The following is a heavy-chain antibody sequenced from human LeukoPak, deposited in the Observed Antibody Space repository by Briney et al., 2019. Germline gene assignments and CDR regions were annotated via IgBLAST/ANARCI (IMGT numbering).Heavy chain of an antibody. D-gene: IGHD2-2*01. CDR1: GFSFTNNGMC. J-gene: IGHJ4*02. CDR3: ARIRGTYCSSTTCSFEDF. Sequence: SGPTLVXPTQTLTLTCTFSGFSFTNNGMCVTWIRQPPGKALEWLARIDWDDDKYYSASLKTRLTISKDTSKNQVVLTMTNMDPVDTATYYCARIRGTYCSSTTCSFEDFWGQGTLVTVSS. CDR2: IDWDDDK. V-gene: IGHV2-70*11.